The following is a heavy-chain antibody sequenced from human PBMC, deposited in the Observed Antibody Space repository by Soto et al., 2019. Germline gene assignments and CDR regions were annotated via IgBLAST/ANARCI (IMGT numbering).Heavy chain of an antibody. D-gene: IGHD2-15*01. CDR1: GFTFSSYA. V-gene: IGHV3-23*01. CDR2: ISGSGGST. CDR3: AKGGYCSGGSCYPGAFYI. Sequence: LRLSCAASGFTFSSYAMSWVRQSPGKGLEWVSAISGSGGSTYYADSVKGRFTISRDNSKNTLYLQMNSLRAEDTAVYYCAKGGYCSGGSCYPGAFYIWGQGTMVTVSS. J-gene: IGHJ3*02.